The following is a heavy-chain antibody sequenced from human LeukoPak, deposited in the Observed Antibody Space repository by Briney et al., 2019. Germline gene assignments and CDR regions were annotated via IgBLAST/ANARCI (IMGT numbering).Heavy chain of an antibody. CDR3: ARDRDTGYDCGY. CDR1: GYSFTNYG. J-gene: IGHJ4*02. D-gene: IGHD5-12*01. CDR2: LNTYSGNT. Sequence: ASVKVSCKASGYSFTNYGISWVRQAPGQGLEWMGWLNTYSGNTNYAQKFQGRVTMTTDTSTSTVFMEMRSLRSDDTAVYLCARDRDTGYDCGYWGQGTLVTVSS. V-gene: IGHV1-18*04.